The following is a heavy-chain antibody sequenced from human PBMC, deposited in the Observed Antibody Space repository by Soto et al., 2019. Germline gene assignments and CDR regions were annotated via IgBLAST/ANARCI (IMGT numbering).Heavy chain of an antibody. Sequence: GESLKISCQCSGYTFSNFWIAWVRQLPGKGLEWMGIIYPGDYETRYSPSFHGKVTISADRSIGTTYLQWSSLEASDSAFYFCARSPRSSPYFDYWGQGALVTVSS. CDR3: ARSPRSSPYFDY. V-gene: IGHV5-51*01. D-gene: IGHD6-13*01. CDR2: IYPGDYET. CDR1: GYTFSNFW. J-gene: IGHJ4*02.